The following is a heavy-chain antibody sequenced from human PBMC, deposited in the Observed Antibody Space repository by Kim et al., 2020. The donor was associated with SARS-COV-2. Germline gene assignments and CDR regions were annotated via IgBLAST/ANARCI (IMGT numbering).Heavy chain of an antibody. V-gene: IGHV6-1*01. Sequence: DYAVTVKSRIPINPDTSKNQFSLQLNSVTPEDTAVYYCARDTPGQKPFDIWGQGTMVAVSS. CDR3: ARDTPGQKPFDI. J-gene: IGHJ3*02.